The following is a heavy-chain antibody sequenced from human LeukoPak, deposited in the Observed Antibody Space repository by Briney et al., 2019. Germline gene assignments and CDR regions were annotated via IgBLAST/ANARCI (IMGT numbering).Heavy chain of an antibody. J-gene: IGHJ4*02. Sequence: SETLSLTCAVYGGSFSGYYWSWIRQPPGKGLEWIGEINHSGSTNSNPSLKSRVTISIDTSKNQFSLKLSSVTAADTAVYYCAGDYRGSLDYWGQGTLVTVSS. CDR3: AGDYRGSLDY. D-gene: IGHD4-11*01. CDR2: INHSGST. V-gene: IGHV4-34*01. CDR1: GGSFSGYY.